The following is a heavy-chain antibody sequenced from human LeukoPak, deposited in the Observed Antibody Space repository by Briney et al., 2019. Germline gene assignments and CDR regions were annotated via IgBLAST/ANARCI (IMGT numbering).Heavy chain of an antibody. D-gene: IGHD1-1*01. CDR3: SRNGPLYYYYMDV. Sequence: ASVKVSCKPSGYTFTSYYMHWVRQAPGPGLEWMGIINPSVGSTSHAQKFQGRVTMTRDTTTITVHMELSSLRSDVRAEYCCSRNGPLYYYYMDVWGKGTTVTVSS. CDR2: INPSVGST. CDR1: GYTFTSYY. V-gene: IGHV1-46*03. J-gene: IGHJ6*03.